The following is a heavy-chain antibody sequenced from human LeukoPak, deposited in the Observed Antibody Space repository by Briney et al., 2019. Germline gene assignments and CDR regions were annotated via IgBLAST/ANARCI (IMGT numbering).Heavy chain of an antibody. J-gene: IGHJ4*02. D-gene: IGHD6-13*01. Sequence: GSLRLSCAASGFTFSDYYMSWIRQAPGKGLEWVSYISSSGSTIYYADSVKGRFTISRDNSKNTLHLQMNSLRAEDTAIYYCAKSRRAVGINPADYWGQGTLVTVPS. V-gene: IGHV3-11*01. CDR2: ISSSGSTI. CDR1: GFTFSDYY. CDR3: AKSRRAVGINPADY.